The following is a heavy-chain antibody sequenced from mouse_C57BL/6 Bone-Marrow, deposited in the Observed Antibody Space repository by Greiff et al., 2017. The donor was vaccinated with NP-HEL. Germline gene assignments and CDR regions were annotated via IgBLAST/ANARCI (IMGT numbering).Heavy chain of an antibody. Sequence: QVQLQQPGTELVKPGASVKLSCKASGYTFTSYWMHWVKQRPGQGLEWIGNINPSNGDTNYNEKFKSKATLTVDKSSSTAYMQLSSLTSEDSAVYYCARNDYYDPWYFDVWGTGTTVTVSS. CDR1: GYTFTSYW. CDR3: ARNDYYDPWYFDV. CDR2: INPSNGDT. V-gene: IGHV1-53*01. J-gene: IGHJ1*03. D-gene: IGHD2-4*01.